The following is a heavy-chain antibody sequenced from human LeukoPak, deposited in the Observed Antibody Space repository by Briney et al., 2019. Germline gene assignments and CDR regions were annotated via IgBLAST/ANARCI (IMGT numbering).Heavy chain of an antibody. CDR1: GGTFSSYA. CDR2: INPNSGGT. CDR3: ARAVGATVYYFDY. V-gene: IGHV1-2*02. J-gene: IGHJ4*02. Sequence: ASVKVSCKASGGTFSSYAISWVRQAPGQGLEWMGWINPNSGGTNYAQKFQGRVTMTRDTSISTAYMELSRLRSDDTAVYYCARAVGATVYYFDYWGQGTLVTVSS. D-gene: IGHD1-26*01.